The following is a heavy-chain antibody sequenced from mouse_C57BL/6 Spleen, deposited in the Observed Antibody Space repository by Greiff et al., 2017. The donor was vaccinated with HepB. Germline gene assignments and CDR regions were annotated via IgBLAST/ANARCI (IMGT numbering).Heavy chain of an antibody. V-gene: IGHV1-66*01. D-gene: IGHD3-2*02. CDR3: ARRTAQATGDY. J-gene: IGHJ2*01. CDR2: IYPGSGNT. CDR1: GYSFTSYY. Sequence: QVQLKESGPELVKPGASVKISCKASGYSFTSYYIHWVKQRPGQGLEWIGWIYPGSGNTKYNEKFKGKATLTADTSSSTAYMQLSSLTSEDSAVYYCARRTAQATGDYWGQGTTLTVSS.